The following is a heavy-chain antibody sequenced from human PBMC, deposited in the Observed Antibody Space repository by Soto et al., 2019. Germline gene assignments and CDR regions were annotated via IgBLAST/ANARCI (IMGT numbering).Heavy chain of an antibody. D-gene: IGHD6-13*01. CDR2: IRSKANSYAT. CDR1: GFTFSGSA. CDR3: TRQAAGSWPKFDP. J-gene: IGHJ5*02. V-gene: IGHV3-73*01. Sequence: GGSLRLSCAASGFTFSGSAMHWVRQASGKGLEWVGRIRSKANSYATAYVASVKGRFTISRDDSKNTAYLQMNSLKTEGTAVYYCTRQAAGSWPKFDPWGQGTLVTVSS.